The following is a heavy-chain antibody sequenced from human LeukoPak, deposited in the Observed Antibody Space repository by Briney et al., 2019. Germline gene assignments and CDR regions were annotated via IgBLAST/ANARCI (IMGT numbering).Heavy chain of an antibody. CDR3: ARGYSGSYGRFDY. CDR2: IYYSGNT. Sequence: PSETLSLTCTVSGGSISSFYWSWIRQPPGKGLEWIGYIYYSGNTNYNPSLKNRVTISVDTSKNQFSLKLSSVIAADTAVYYCARGYSGSYGRFDYWGQGTLATVSS. CDR1: GGSISSFY. J-gene: IGHJ4*02. D-gene: IGHD1-26*01. V-gene: IGHV4-59*01.